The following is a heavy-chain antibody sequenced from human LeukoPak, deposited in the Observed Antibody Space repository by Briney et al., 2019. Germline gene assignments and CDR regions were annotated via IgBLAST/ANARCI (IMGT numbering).Heavy chain of an antibody. J-gene: IGHJ3*02. V-gene: IGHV4-30-2*01. D-gene: IGHD3-22*01. CDR2: IYHSGST. Sequence: SETLSLTCTVSGGSISSYSWSWIRQPPGKGLEWIGCIYHSGSTYYNPSLKSRVTISVDRSKNQFSLKLSSVTAADTAVYYCARAGYDSSGYYLDAFDIWGQGTMVTVSS. CDR3: ARAGYDSSGYYLDAFDI. CDR1: GGSISSYS.